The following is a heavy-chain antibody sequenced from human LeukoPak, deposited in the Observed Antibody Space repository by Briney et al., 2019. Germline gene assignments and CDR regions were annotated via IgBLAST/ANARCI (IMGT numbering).Heavy chain of an antibody. J-gene: IGHJ4*02. D-gene: IGHD3-10*01. CDR3: ARDGALLWFGELMWGFDY. CDR1: GYTFTGYY. CDR2: INPNSGGT. Sequence: GASVKVSCKASGYTFTGYYMHWVRQAPGQGLEWMGWINPNSGGTNYAQKFQGRVTMTRDTSISTAYMELSRLRSDDTAVYYCARDGALLWFGELMWGFDYWGQGTLVTVSS. V-gene: IGHV1-2*02.